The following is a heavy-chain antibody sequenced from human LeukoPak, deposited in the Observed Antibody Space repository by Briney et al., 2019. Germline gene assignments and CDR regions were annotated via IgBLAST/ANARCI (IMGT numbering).Heavy chain of an antibody. D-gene: IGHD3-10*01. CDR2: INPSGGST. Sequence: ASVTVSFTSSDYTFTNYYMHWVRQAPGKGLEWMGIINPSGGSTSYAQKFQGRVTMTRDTSTMTVYMALGSLRSEDTAVYYCARAGVSKGFDYWGQGTLVTVSS. CDR1: DYTFTNYY. J-gene: IGHJ4*02. V-gene: IGHV1-46*01. CDR3: ARAGVSKGFDY.